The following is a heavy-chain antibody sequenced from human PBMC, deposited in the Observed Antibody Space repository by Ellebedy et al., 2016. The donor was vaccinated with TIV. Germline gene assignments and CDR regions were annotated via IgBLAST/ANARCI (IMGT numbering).Heavy chain of an antibody. V-gene: IGHV4-39*07. CDR3: ARGRGGSYSIPFDY. CDR1: GGSISSISYY. D-gene: IGHD1-26*01. J-gene: IGHJ4*02. CDR2: IYHSGST. Sequence: SETLSLXCSVSGGSISSISYYWGWIRQPPGKGLEWIGEIYHSGSTNYNPSLKSRVTISVDTSRHQFSLKVSSLTAADTAVYYCARGRGGSYSIPFDYWGLGTLVTVSS.